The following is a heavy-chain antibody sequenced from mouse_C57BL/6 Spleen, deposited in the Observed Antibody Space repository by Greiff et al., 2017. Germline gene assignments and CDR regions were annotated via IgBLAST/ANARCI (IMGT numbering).Heavy chain of an antibody. CDR1: GYTFTTYP. V-gene: IGHV1-47*01. CDR3: ARRGYYGSSYSAMDD. D-gene: IGHD1-1*01. J-gene: IGHJ4*01. Sequence: VMLVESGAELVKPGASVKMSCKASGYTFTTYPIEWMKQNHGKSLEWIGNFHPYNDDTKYNEKFKGKATLTVEKSSSTAYLELSRLTSDDSAVYYCARRGYYGSSYSAMDDWGQGTSVTVSS. CDR2: FHPYNDDT.